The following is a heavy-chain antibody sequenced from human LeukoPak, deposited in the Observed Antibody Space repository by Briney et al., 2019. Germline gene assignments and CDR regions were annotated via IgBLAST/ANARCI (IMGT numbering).Heavy chain of an antibody. CDR1: GGSISSGGYY. CDR2: IYYSGST. CDR3: ARGYYDYVWGSYRPPDAFDI. D-gene: IGHD3-16*02. Sequence: NPSQTLSLTCTVFGGSISSGGYYWSWIRQHPGKGLEWIGYIYYSGSTYYNPSLKSRVTISVDTSKNQFSLKLSSVTAADTAVYYCARGYYDYVWGSYRPPDAFDIWGQGTMVTVSS. J-gene: IGHJ3*02. V-gene: IGHV4-31*03.